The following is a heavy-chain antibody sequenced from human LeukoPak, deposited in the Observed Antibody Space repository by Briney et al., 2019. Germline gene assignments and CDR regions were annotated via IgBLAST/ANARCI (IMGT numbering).Heavy chain of an antibody. V-gene: IGHV3-53*01. J-gene: IGHJ6*03. CDR3: ARGQYSSSSVYYYYYYMDV. CDR1: GFTVSSNY. Sequence: GRSLRLSCAASGFTVSSNYMSWVRQAPGEGLEWVSVIYSGGSTYYADSVKGRFTISRDNSKNTLYLQMNSLRAADTAVYYCARGQYSSSSVYYYYYYMDVWGKGTTVTVSS. D-gene: IGHD6-6*01. CDR2: IYSGGST.